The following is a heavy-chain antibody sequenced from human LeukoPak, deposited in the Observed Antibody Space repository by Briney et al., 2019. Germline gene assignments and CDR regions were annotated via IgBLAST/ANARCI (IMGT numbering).Heavy chain of an antibody. Sequence: GGSLRLSCAASGFTFSSYLMNWVRQVPGKGLEWVANINQDRSEKSYVDSVKGRFTISRDNAKNALYLQMNSLRAEDTAVYYCARDHCSSSSCYTYYGMELWGQGTTVTVSS. CDR3: ARDHCSSSSCYTYYGMEL. V-gene: IGHV3-7*01. J-gene: IGHJ6*02. D-gene: IGHD2-2*02. CDR2: INQDRSEK. CDR1: GFTFSSYL.